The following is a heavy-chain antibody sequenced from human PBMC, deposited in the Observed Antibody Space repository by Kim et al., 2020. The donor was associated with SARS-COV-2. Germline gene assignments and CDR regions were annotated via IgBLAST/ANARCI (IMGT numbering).Heavy chain of an antibody. CDR1: GGSISSYY. CDR2: IFYTGTA. V-gene: IGHV4-59*08. J-gene: IGHJ1*01. D-gene: IGHD3-9*01. CDR3: GGVGLLTGSGGA. Sequence: SETLSLTCNVSGGSISSYYWSWIRQSPGKGLEWIGYIFYTGTAYYNPSLKGRVTISLDTSRSHFSLRLTSVTAADTAVYYCGGVGLLTGSGGAWGQGTLVGVSS.